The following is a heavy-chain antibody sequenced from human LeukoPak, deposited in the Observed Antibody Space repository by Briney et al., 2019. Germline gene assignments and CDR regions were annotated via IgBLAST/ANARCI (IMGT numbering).Heavy chain of an antibody. D-gene: IGHD3-3*01. Sequence: SETLSLTCAVYGGSFSGYYWSWIRQPPGKGLEWIGEINHSGSTNYNPSLKSRVTISVDTSKNQFSLKLSSVTAADTAVYYCARGRTADFWSGYYTGFFDYWGQGTLVTASS. V-gene: IGHV4-34*01. J-gene: IGHJ4*02. CDR1: GGSFSGYY. CDR3: ARGRTADFWSGYYTGFFDY. CDR2: INHSGST.